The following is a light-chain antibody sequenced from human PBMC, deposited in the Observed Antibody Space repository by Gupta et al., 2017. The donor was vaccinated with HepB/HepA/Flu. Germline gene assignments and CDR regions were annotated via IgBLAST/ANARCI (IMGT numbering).Light chain of an antibody. V-gene: IGLV3-21*03. CDR1: NIGTKS. Sequence: SYVLAQPPSVSVAPGKTARITCGGNNIGTKSVHWYQQKPGQAPRLVVCDNSDRPAGIPDRFSGSNSGSTATLTISRVEAGDEADYYWHAWDSRRDHVVFGGGTKLTVL. CDR3: HAWDSRRDHVV. J-gene: IGLJ2*01. CDR2: DNS.